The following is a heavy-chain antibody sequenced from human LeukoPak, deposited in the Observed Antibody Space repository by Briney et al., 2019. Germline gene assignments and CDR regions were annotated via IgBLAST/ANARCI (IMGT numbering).Heavy chain of an antibody. CDR1: GYSFTSYW. J-gene: IGHJ4*02. Sequence: PGASLKISCKGSGYSFTSYWIGWVRQMPGKGVEWMGIIYPGDSDTRYSPSFQGQVTISADKSISTAYLQWSSLQVTQHAMYYCARHPPRSSSWHFAFDYWGQGTLVTVSS. D-gene: IGHD6-13*01. CDR3: ARHPPRSSSWHFAFDY. V-gene: IGHV5-51*01. CDR2: IYPGDSDT.